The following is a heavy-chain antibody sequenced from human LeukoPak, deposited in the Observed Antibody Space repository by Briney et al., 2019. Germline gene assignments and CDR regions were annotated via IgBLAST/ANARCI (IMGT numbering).Heavy chain of an antibody. V-gene: IGHV1-69*06. CDR1: GGTFSSYA. J-gene: IGHJ3*01. Sequence: GASVKVSCKASGGTFSSYAVSWVRLTPGQGLEWLGGIIPVFGTTTYAQKFQAKVTMTADKSTNTAYMELRSLRSDDTAVYYCAREEGNWGDAFWGQGTMVTVSS. CDR3: AREEGNWGDAF. CDR2: IIPVFGTT. D-gene: IGHD7-27*01.